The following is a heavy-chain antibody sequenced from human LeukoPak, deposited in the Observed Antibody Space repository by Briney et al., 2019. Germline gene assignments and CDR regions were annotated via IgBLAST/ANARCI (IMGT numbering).Heavy chain of an antibody. D-gene: IGHD5-12*01. CDR2: ISYDGSNK. CDR3: ASRGYSGYDSLPLR. J-gene: IGHJ4*02. V-gene: IGHV3-30*03. Sequence: GGSLRLSCAASGFTFSSYGMHWVRQAPGKGLEWVAVISYDGSNKYYADSVKGRFTVSRDNSKNTLYLQMNSLRAEDTAVYYCASRGYSGYDSLPLRWGQGTLVTVSS. CDR1: GFTFSSYG.